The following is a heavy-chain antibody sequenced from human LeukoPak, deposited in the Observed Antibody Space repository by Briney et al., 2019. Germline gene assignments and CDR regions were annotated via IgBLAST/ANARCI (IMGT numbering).Heavy chain of an antibody. J-gene: IGHJ3*02. CDR2: ISTDGSST. D-gene: IGHD6-6*01. CDR1: GFTFSSYW. V-gene: IGHV3-74*01. Sequence: GGSLRLSCAASGFTFSSYWMHRVRQAPGKGLVWVSRISTDGSSTNSADSVKGRFTISRDNAKNTLYLQMNSLRAEDTAVYYCVREYSSSSGRAFDIWGQGTMVTVSP. CDR3: VREYSSSSGRAFDI.